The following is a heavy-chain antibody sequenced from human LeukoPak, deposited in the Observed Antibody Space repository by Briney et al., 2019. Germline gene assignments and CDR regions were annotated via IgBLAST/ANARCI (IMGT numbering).Heavy chain of an antibody. J-gene: IGHJ4*02. CDR2: IYYSGST. V-gene: IGHV4-31*03. D-gene: IGHD2-2*01. CDR3: ARDNSDIVVVPAL. Sequence: KSSETLSLTCTVSGGSISSGGYYWSWIRQHPGKGLEWIGYIYYSGSTYYNPSLKSRVTISVDTSKNQFSLKLSSVTAADTAVYYFARDNSDIVVVPALWGQGTLVTVSS. CDR1: GGSISSGGYY.